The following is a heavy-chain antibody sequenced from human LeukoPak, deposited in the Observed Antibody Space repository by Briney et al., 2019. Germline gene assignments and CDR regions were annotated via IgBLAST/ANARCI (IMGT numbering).Heavy chain of an antibody. CDR3: ARDRSYGYFDY. V-gene: IGHV4-61*01. J-gene: IGHJ4*02. D-gene: IGHD3-16*01. CDR2: ISYSGST. Sequence: PETLSLTCTVSGGSVSSGSYYWSWIRQPPGKGLEWIGFISYSGSTNYNPSPKSRVTISADTSKSQFSLKLTSVTAADTAVYYCARDRSYGYFDYWGQGILVTVSS. CDR1: GGSVSSGSYY.